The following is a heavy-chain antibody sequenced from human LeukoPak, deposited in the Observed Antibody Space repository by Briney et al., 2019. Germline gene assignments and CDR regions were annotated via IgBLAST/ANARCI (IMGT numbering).Heavy chain of an antibody. CDR2: ISIDGTKQ. J-gene: IGHJ4*02. CDR1: GFIFSNYG. D-gene: IGHD4-17*01. V-gene: IGHV3-30*19. Sequence: QPGGSLRLSCAASGFIFSNYGMHWVRQAPGKGLEWVAVISIDGTKQFYPDSVRGRFTISRDESKNMVFLQMNSLRPDDTAVYYCARGLHGDYYDFWGQGTLVTVSS. CDR3: ARGLHGDYYDF.